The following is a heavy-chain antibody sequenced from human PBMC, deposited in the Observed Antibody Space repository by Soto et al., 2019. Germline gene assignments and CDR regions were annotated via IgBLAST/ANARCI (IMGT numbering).Heavy chain of an antibody. CDR3: ARARWGAYGMDV. CDR1: GYTFTAYY. V-gene: IGHV1-2*02. Sequence: ASVKVCCEAPGYTFTAYYMHWVREAAGQGLEWIRSINPNSGGTNYAPQIPGRGTMSRDTSISKAYMELSRLRSDDTAVYYCARARWGAYGMDVWGQGTTVTVSS. D-gene: IGHD3-16*01. J-gene: IGHJ6*02. CDR2: INPNSGGT.